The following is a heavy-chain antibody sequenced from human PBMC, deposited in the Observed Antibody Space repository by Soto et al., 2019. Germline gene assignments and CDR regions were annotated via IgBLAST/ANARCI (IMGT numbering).Heavy chain of an antibody. V-gene: IGHV3-48*03. Sequence: PGGSLRLSCAASGFTFSSYEMNWVRRAPGKGLEWVSYISSSGSTIYYADSVKGRFTISRDNAKNSLYLQMNSLRAEDTAVYYCARDHVVENAFDIWGQGTMVTVSS. CDR2: ISSSGSTI. CDR3: ARDHVVENAFDI. J-gene: IGHJ3*02. D-gene: IGHD2-15*01. CDR1: GFTFSSYE.